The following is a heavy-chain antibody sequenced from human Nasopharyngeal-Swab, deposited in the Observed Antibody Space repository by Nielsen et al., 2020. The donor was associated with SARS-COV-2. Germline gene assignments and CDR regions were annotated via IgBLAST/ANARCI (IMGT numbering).Heavy chain of an antibody. V-gene: IGHV1-8*01. CDR2: MNPNSGNT. J-gene: IGHJ6*02. D-gene: IGHD6-13*01. CDR1: GYTFTSYD. Sequence: ASVKVSCKASGYTFTSYDINWVRQATGQGLEWMGWMNPNSGNTGYAQKFQGGVTMTRNTSISTAYMELSSLRSEDTAVYYCARGPSVPYSSTTHYYYYGMDVWGQGTTVTVSS. CDR3: ARGPSVPYSSTTHYYYYGMDV.